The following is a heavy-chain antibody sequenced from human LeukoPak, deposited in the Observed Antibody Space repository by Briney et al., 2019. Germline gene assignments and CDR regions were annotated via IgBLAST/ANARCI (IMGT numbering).Heavy chain of an antibody. J-gene: IGHJ3*02. D-gene: IGHD6-13*01. CDR3: ARAAAGTRRGAFDI. Sequence: SETLSLTCTVSGGSISSYYWSWIRQPPGKGLEWIGYIYYSGSTNYNPSLKSRVTISVDTSKNQFSLELSSVTAADTAVYYCARAAAGTRRGAFDIWGQGTMVTVSS. CDR2: IYYSGST. CDR1: GGSISSYY. V-gene: IGHV4-59*01.